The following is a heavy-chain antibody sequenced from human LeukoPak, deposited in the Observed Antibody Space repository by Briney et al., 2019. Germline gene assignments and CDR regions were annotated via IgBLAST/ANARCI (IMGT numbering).Heavy chain of an antibody. V-gene: IGHV1-18*01. D-gene: IGHD3-9*01. J-gene: IGHJ4*02. CDR3: ARQALRYFDWLLSLQPSFDC. CDR1: GYTFTSYG. CDR2: ISAYNGNT. Sequence: ASVKVSCKASGYTFTSYGISWVRQAPGQGLEWMGWISAYNGNTNYAQKLQGRVTMTTDTSTSTAYMELRSLRSDDTAVYYCARQALRYFDWLLSLQPSFDCWGQGTLVTVSS.